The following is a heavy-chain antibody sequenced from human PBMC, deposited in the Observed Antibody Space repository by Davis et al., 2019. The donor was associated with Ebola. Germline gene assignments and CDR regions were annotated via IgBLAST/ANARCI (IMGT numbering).Heavy chain of an antibody. CDR1: GYTFISYG. CDR3: ARGHFTGVTPLFDP. CDR2: ISAYNGNT. D-gene: IGHD3-3*02. Sequence: AASVKVSCKASGYTFISYGISWVRQAPGQGLEWMGWISAYNGNTNYAQKLQGRVTMTTDTSTSTAYMELRSLRSDDTAVYYCARGHFTGVTPLFDPWGQGTLVTVSS. J-gene: IGHJ5*02. V-gene: IGHV1-18*01.